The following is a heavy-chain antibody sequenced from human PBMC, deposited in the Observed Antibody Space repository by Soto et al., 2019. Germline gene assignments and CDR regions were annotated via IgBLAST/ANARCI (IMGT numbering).Heavy chain of an antibody. D-gene: IGHD4-17*01. V-gene: IGHV3-23*01. CDR3: AHVRRGGDCFGY. CDR1: GFTFSFYA. Sequence: EVQLLESGGTLVQPGGSLRLSCAASGFTFSFYAMAWVRQAPGKGLEWVSALSGSGGSTYYADSVKGRFTISRDNSKNTLYLQMNSLRDDDTAIYHCAHVRRGGDCFGYWGQGTLVTVSS. J-gene: IGHJ4*02. CDR2: LSGSGGST.